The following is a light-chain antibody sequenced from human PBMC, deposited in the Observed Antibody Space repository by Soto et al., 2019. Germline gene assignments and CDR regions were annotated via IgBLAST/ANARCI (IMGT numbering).Light chain of an antibody. CDR1: QSVSSK. CDR2: GAS. J-gene: IGKJ5*01. Sequence: EIVMTQAPATLSVSPWGRATLSCRASQSVSSKLALYQQKPGQAPRLLIYGASTRATGVPARFSGSGSGTEFTLTISSLESQDFAVYYCQQYSHWALLTFGQGTRVEIE. V-gene: IGKV3-15*01. CDR3: QQYSHWALLT.